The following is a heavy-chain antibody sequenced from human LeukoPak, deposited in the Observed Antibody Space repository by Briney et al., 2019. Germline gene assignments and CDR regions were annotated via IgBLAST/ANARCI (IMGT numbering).Heavy chain of an antibody. Sequence: SETLSLTCTVSGGSISSHYWSWIRQPPGKGLEWIGYIYYSGSTNYNPSLKSRVTISVDTSKNQFSLKLSSVTAADTAVYYCARDRVDFWSGFYYYYMDVWGKGTTVTVSS. J-gene: IGHJ6*03. CDR1: GGSISSHY. CDR2: IYYSGST. CDR3: ARDRVDFWSGFYYYYMDV. V-gene: IGHV4-59*11. D-gene: IGHD3-3*01.